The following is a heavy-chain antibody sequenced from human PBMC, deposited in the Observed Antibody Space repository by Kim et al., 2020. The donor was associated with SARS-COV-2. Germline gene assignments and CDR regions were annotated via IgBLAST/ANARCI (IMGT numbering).Heavy chain of an antibody. CDR1: GFTFSGSA. CDR2: IRSKPNSYAT. J-gene: IGHJ3*02. Sequence: GGSLRLSCAASGFTFSGSAMHWVRQASGKGLEWVGRIRSKPNSYATLYAASVKGRFIISXXDSKXXAYLQMTSLKTEDTAVYYCTRVXGRTLAFWDAFDIWGXXTMVTVSS. D-gene: IGHD1-1*01. CDR3: TRVXGRTLAFWDAFDI. V-gene: IGHV3-73*01.